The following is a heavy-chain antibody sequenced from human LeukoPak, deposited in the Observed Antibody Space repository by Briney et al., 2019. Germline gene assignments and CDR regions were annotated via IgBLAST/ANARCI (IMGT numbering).Heavy chain of an antibody. D-gene: IGHD3-22*01. J-gene: IGHJ4*02. Sequence: GGSLRLSCAASGFTFSSYAMSWLRQAPGKGLEWVSAISGSGGSTYYADSVKGRFTISRDNSKNTLYLQMNSLRAEDTAVYYCAKVRSDITMIVDSFDYWGQGTLVTVSS. V-gene: IGHV3-23*01. CDR2: ISGSGGST. CDR3: AKVRSDITMIVDSFDY. CDR1: GFTFSSYA.